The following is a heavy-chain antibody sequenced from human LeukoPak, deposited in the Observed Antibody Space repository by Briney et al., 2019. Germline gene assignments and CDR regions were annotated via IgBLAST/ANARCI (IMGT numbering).Heavy chain of an antibody. CDR2: IRYDASNK. CDR1: GFAFNIYG. V-gene: IGHV3-30*02. Sequence: PGGSLRLSCAASGFAFNIYGMHWVRQAPGKGLEWVAFIRYDASNKFYEDSVKGRFTISRDNSKNTLYLQMNSLRAEDTAVYYCAKDLYGSGSYQIRLFDYWGQGTLVTISS. J-gene: IGHJ4*02. D-gene: IGHD3-10*01. CDR3: AKDLYGSGSYQIRLFDY.